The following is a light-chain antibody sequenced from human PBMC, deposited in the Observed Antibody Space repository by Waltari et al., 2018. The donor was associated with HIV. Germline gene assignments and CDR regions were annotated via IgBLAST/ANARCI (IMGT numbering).Light chain of an antibody. CDR1: QSLLHSNGYNY. CDR2: LGS. J-gene: IGKJ1*01. CDR3: TQATHWPWT. V-gene: IGKV2-28*01. Sequence: DIVMTQSPLSLPVTPGEPASISCRSSQSLLHSNGYNYLDWYLQKPGQSPQLLIYLGSNRDSGVPDRFSGSGSGTDFTLKISRVEAEDVGIYYCTQATHWPWTFGQGTKVEIK.